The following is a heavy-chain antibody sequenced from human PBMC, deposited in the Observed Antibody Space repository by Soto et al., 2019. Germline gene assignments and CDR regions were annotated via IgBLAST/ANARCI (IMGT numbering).Heavy chain of an antibody. CDR1: GGTFSSYA. CDR3: ASRFAGYSSGWYYFDY. CDR2: IIPIFGTA. D-gene: IGHD6-19*01. Sequence: QVQLVQSGAEVKKPGSSVKVSCKASGGTFSSYAISWVRQAPGQGLEWMGGIIPIFGTANYTQKFQGRVTITADESTSTAYMELSSLRSEDTAVYYCASRFAGYSSGWYYFDYWGQGTLVTVSS. V-gene: IGHV1-69*01. J-gene: IGHJ4*02.